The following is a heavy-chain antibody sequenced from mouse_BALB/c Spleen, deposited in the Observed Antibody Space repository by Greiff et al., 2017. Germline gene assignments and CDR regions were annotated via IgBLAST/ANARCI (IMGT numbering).Heavy chain of an antibody. CDR2: ISSGSSTI. CDR1: GFTFSSFG. D-gene: IGHD1-1*01. CDR3: ARSGTVASPFAY. V-gene: IGHV5-17*02. J-gene: IGHJ3*01. Sequence: EVKLVESGGGLVQPGGSRKLSCAASGFTFSSFGMHWVRQAPEKGLEWVAYISSGSSTIYYADTVKGRFTISRDNPKNTLFLQMTSLRSEDTAMYYCARSGTVASPFAYWGQGTLVTVSA.